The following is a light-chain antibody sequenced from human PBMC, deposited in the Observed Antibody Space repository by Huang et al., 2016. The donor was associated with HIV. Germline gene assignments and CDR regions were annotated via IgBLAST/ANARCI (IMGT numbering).Light chain of an antibody. CDR1: QSRNNY. CDR3: QQYTNWPPKT. J-gene: IGKJ4*02. CDR2: DAS. V-gene: IGKV3D-15*01. Sequence: EIVMTQSPATLSVSPGESVTLSCRASQSRNNYLAWYQQKPGQAPRLLIYDASIRAAGIPARFSGGGSVTEFTLNISSLQSDDSAVYYCQQYTNWPPKTFGRGTKVEI.